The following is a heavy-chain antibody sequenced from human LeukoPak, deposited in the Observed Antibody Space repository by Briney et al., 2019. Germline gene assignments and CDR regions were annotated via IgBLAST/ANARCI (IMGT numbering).Heavy chain of an antibody. V-gene: IGHV4-39*07. CDR2: IYFSGST. D-gene: IGHD3-22*01. J-gene: IGHJ4*02. Sequence: SETLSLTCTVSGGSISYSNSYWGWIRQPPGKGLEWIGNIYFSGSTYYKQSLKSRVTISVDTSKNQFSLKLRSVTAADTAVYYCARVTGYVIEDYFDYWGQGTLVTVSS. CDR1: GGSISYSNSY. CDR3: ARVTGYVIEDYFDY.